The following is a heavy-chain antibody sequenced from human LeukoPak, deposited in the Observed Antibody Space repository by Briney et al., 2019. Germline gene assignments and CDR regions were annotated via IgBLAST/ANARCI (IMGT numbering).Heavy chain of an antibody. D-gene: IGHD3-22*01. CDR3: TTESSYYYDSSGYY. V-gene: IGHV3-15*01. J-gene: IGHJ4*02. Sequence: GGSLRLSCAASGFTFSDYYMSWIRQAPGKGLEWVGRIKSKTDGGTTDYAAPVKGRFTISRDDSKNTLYLQMNSLKTEDTAVYYCTTESSYYYDSSGYYWGQGTLVTVSS. CDR1: GFTFSDYY. CDR2: IKSKTDGGTT.